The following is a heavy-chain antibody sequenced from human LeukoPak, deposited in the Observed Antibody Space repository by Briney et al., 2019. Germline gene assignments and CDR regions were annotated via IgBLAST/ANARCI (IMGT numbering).Heavy chain of an antibody. CDR3: ARDPVVKNKEAFDF. J-gene: IGHJ3*01. Sequence: PGGSLRLSCAASGFTFSSYSMNWVRQAPAKGLEWVSSISSSSSYIYYADSVKGRFTISRDNAKNSLYLQMNSLRAEDTAVYYCARDPVVKNKEAFDFWGQGTNVNVSS. CDR2: ISSSSSYI. V-gene: IGHV3-21*01. CDR1: GFTFSSYS. D-gene: IGHD3-22*01.